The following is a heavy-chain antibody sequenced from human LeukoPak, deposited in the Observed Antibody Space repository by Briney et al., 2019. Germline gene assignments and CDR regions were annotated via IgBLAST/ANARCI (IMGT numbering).Heavy chain of an antibody. J-gene: IGHJ1*01. D-gene: IGHD5-18*01. CDR2: INHSGST. Sequence: SETLSLTCAVYGGSFSGYYWSWIHQPPGKGLEWIGEINHSGSTNYNPSLKSRVTISVDTSKNQFSLKLSSVTAADTAVYYCASRQVDTAMVTDFQHWGQGTLVTVSS. V-gene: IGHV4-34*01. CDR1: GGSFSGYY. CDR3: ASRQVDTAMVTDFQH.